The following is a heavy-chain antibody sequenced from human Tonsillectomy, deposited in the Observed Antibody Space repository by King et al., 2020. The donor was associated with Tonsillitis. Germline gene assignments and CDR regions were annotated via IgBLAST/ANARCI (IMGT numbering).Heavy chain of an antibody. CDR2: ISGDGGST. CDR1: GFTFDDYA. V-gene: IGHV3-43*02. J-gene: IGHJ4*02. CDR3: ASLGPYYDYVWGSYRHPDY. D-gene: IGHD3-16*02. Sequence: VQLVESGGGVVQPGGSLRLSCAASGFTFDDYAMHWVRQAPGKGLEWVSLISGDGGSTYYADSVKGRFTISRDNSKNSLYLQMNSLRTEDTALYYCASLGPYYDYVWGSYRHPDYWGQGTLVTVSS.